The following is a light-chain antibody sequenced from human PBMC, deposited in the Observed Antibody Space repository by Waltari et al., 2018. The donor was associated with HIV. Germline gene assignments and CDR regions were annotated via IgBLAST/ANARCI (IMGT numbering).Light chain of an antibody. CDR1: TSNIGSNY. Sequence: SVLTQPPSASGTPGQRVTISCSGSTSNIGSNYVFWYQHLPGTAPKLLIHRTEQRPRGVPDRFFGAPCGPSASLAISGLRSEDEADYYGVAWDDSLRGVLFGGGTKVAVL. CDR2: RTE. J-gene: IGLJ2*01. CDR3: VAWDDSLRGVL. V-gene: IGLV1-47*01.